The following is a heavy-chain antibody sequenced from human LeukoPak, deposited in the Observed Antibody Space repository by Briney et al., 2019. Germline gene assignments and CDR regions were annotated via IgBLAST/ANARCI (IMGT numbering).Heavy chain of an antibody. CDR1: GGSFSGYY. CDR3: ARALVTAIRSWFDP. CDR2: INHSGST. J-gene: IGHJ5*02. V-gene: IGHV4-34*01. D-gene: IGHD2-21*02. Sequence: SETLSLTCAVYGGSFSGYYWSWIRQPPGKGLEWIGEINHSGSTNYNPSLKSRVTISVDTSKNPFSLKLSSVTAADTAVYYCARALVTAIRSWFDPWGQGTLVTVSS.